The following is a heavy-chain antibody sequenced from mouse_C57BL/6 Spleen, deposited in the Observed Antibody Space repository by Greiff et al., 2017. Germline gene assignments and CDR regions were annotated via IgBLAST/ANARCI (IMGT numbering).Heavy chain of an antibody. CDR3: TNNHYYGSTHWYFDV. CDR1: GYTFTDYE. Sequence: VQLQESGAELVRPGASVTLSCKASGYTFTDYEMHWVKQTPVHGLEWIGAIDPETGGTAYNQKFKGKAILTADTSSSTAYMELSSLTSEDSAVYYCTNNHYYGSTHWYFDVWGTGTTVTVAS. CDR2: IDPETGGT. J-gene: IGHJ1*03. D-gene: IGHD1-1*01. V-gene: IGHV1-15*01.